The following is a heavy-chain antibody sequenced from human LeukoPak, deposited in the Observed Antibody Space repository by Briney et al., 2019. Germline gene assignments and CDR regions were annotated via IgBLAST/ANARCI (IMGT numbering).Heavy chain of an antibody. CDR3: ARDEYYYDSSTGFDY. Sequence: PGGSLRLSCAASGFTFSDYYMSWIRQAPGKGLEWVSYISSSGSTIYHADSVKGRFTISRDNAKNSLYLQMNSLRAEDTAVYYCARDEYYYDSSTGFDYWGQGTLVTVSS. CDR2: ISSSGSTI. V-gene: IGHV3-11*04. J-gene: IGHJ4*02. CDR1: GFTFSDYY. D-gene: IGHD3-22*01.